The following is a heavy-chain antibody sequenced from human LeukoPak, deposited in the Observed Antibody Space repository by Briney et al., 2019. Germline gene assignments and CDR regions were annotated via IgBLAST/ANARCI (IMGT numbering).Heavy chain of an antibody. CDR2: IYPGDSDT. D-gene: IGHD4-17*01. V-gene: IGHV5-51*01. Sequence: GESLKISCQGYGYSFPSYWIGWVRQIPGKGLEWMGIIYPGDSDTRYSPSFQGQVTISADKSISTAYLQWNSLKASDTAMYYCARRHDNGDYGVYYFVYWGQGTLVTVSS. J-gene: IGHJ4*02. CDR1: GYSFPSYW. CDR3: ARRHDNGDYGVYYFVY.